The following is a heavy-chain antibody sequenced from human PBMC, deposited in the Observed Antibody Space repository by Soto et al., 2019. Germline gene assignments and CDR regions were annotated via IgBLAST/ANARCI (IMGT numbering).Heavy chain of an antibody. J-gene: IGHJ4*02. D-gene: IGHD3-22*01. Sequence: QVQLQESGPGLVKPSQTLSLTCTVSGGSISSGDYYWSWIRQPPGKGLEWIGYIYYSGSTYYNPSLKSRVTRSVDTSKNPFSLKLSSVTAADTAVYYCARGSDSSGYPDYWGQGTLVTVSS. CDR2: IYYSGST. CDR1: GGSISSGDYY. CDR3: ARGSDSSGYPDY. V-gene: IGHV4-30-4*01.